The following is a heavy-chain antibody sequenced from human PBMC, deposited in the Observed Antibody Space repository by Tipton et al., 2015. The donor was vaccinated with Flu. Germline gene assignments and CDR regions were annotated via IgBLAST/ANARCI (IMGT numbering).Heavy chain of an antibody. V-gene: IGHV4-38-2*01. CDR3: ARNYYDLRGEYSHYGLDV. D-gene: IGHD3-16*01. CDR1: GDSIGSPYF. J-gene: IGHJ6*02. CDR2: VLQAGNS. Sequence: TLSLTCSVSGDSIGSPYFWGWLRQPPGKGLEWIGNVLQAGNSYYNPSLRSRVTISLDRPNNQFSLRLTSVTAADTAVYYCARNYYDLRGEYSHYGLDVWGQGTTVTVS.